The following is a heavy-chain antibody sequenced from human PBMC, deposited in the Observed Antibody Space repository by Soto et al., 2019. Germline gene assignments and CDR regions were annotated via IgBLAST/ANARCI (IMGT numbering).Heavy chain of an antibody. CDR3: AKGGAIVTAGTRVYLYNAMDV. D-gene: IGHD1-26*01. CDR1: GYTFTGYY. CDR2: INPNSGDT. Sequence: ASVKVSCKASGYTFTGYYVHWVRQAPGQGLEWMGWINPNSGDTYLAQRFQGRVTMNRDTSIGTAYMELRGLTSDDTAEYYCAKGGAIVTAGTRVYLYNAMDVWGQGTTVTVSS. V-gene: IGHV1-2*02. J-gene: IGHJ6*02.